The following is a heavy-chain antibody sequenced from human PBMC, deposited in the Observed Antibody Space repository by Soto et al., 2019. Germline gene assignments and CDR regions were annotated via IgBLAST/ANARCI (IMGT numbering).Heavy chain of an antibody. CDR1: GGTFSSYA. D-gene: IGHD5-18*01. Sequence: QVQLVQSGAEVKKPGSSVKVSCKASGGTFSSYAISWVRQAPGQGLEWMGGIIPIFGTANYAQKFQGRVTITADESTSTAYRELSSLRSEDTAVYYCARDENSYGSDIGWFDPWGQGTLVTVSS. CDR3: ARDENSYGSDIGWFDP. J-gene: IGHJ5*02. V-gene: IGHV1-69*01. CDR2: IIPIFGTA.